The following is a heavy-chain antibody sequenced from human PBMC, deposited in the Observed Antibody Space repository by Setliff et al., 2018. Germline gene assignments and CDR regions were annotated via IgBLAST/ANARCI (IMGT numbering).Heavy chain of an antibody. D-gene: IGHD1-26*01. J-gene: IGHJ4*02. CDR3: ARDGSVRGVDEYFDY. CDR2: VGASGVAT. V-gene: IGHV3-23*01. CDR1: GFTFSSYA. Sequence: PGGSLRLSCAASGFTFSSYAMTWVRQAPGKGLEWVSGVGASGVATSYADSVKGRFTISRDNSKNMLYLQLNNLRAEDTAVYFCARDGSVRGVDEYFDYWGQGTLVTVSS.